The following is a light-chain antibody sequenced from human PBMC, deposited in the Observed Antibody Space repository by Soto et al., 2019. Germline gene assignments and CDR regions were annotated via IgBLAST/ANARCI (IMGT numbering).Light chain of an antibody. Sequence: EIVLTQSPVTLSLSPGEIATLSCRASQSVRSNYLAWYQQQPGQAPRLLIYDASSRATGIPDRFSGSGSGTDFTLTISRLEPEDFAVYFCQQYGSSPPYSFGQGTKVDIK. CDR2: DAS. CDR1: QSVRSNY. J-gene: IGKJ2*03. V-gene: IGKV3-20*01. CDR3: QQYGSSPPYS.